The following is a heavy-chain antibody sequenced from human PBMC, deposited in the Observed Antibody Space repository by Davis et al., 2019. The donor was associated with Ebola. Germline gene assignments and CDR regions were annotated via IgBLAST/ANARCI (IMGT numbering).Heavy chain of an antibody. V-gene: IGHV4-34*01. CDR1: GGSLNNYY. CDR3: ASCGTTGKYYYYGMDV. CDR2: ITHSGST. Sequence: PSETLSLTCAVYGGSLNNYYWSWIRQPPGKGLEWIGEITHSGSTNYKPSLKSRVTISVDTSENRFSLKMSSVTAADAAVYYCASCGTTGKYYYYGMDVWGQGTTVTVSS. J-gene: IGHJ6*02. D-gene: IGHD1-1*01.